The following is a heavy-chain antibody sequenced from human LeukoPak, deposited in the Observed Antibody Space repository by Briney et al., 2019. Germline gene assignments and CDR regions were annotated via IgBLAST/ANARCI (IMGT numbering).Heavy chain of an antibody. Sequence: GGSLRLSCAASGFTFSSYGMHWVRQAPGKGLEWVAGIWYAGSNKYYADSVKGRFTISRDNSKNTLYLQMNSLRAEDTAVYYCAREGRLKTTVVTPDRPNDYWDQGPLVTVPS. CDR3: AREGRLKTTVVTPDRPNDY. J-gene: IGHJ4*02. V-gene: IGHV3-33*08. D-gene: IGHD4-23*01. CDR2: IWYAGSNK. CDR1: GFTFSSYG.